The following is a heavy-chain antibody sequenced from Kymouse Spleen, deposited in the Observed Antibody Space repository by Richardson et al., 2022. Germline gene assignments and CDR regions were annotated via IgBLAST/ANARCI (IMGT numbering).Heavy chain of an antibody. D-gene: IGHD1-7*01. CDR1: GFTFSSYS. CDR2: ISSSSSYI. CDR3: AREGITGTTGYYYGMDV. Sequence: EVQLVESGGGLVKPGGSLRLSCAASGFTFSSYSMNWVRQAPGKGLEWVSSISSSSSYIYYADSVKGRFTISRDNAKNSLYLQMNSLRAEDTAVYYCAREGITGTTGYYYGMDVWGQGTTVTVSS. V-gene: IGHV3-21*03. J-gene: IGHJ6*02.